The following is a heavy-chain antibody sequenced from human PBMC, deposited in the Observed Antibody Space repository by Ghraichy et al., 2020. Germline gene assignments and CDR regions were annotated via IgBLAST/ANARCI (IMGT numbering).Heavy chain of an antibody. J-gene: IGHJ6*02. CDR1: GFIFSSYG. CDR2: ISYDGSSK. D-gene: IGHD6-13*01. CDR3: AKSRMAAAGTPDGMDV. Sequence: SCAASGFIFSSYGIHWVRQAPGKGLEWVAAISYDGSSKYYADSVKGRFTISRDTSKNTLSLQMKSLRPEDTAVYYCAKSRMAAAGTPDGMDVWGQGTTVIVSS. V-gene: IGHV3-30*18.